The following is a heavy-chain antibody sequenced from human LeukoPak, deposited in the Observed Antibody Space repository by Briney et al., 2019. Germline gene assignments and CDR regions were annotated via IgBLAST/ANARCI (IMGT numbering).Heavy chain of an antibody. D-gene: IGHD3-22*01. V-gene: IGHV3-48*02. CDR2: IRSRSITI. CDR3: ARGSSGYYFGFDY. Sequence: SGGSLRLSCAASGFTFSIYSMNWVRQAPGEGLEWVSYIRSRSITIYYADSVKGRLSISRDNAKNSLYLQMDSLRDEDTAVYYCARGSSGYYFGFDYWGEGTLVTVSS. CDR1: GFTFSIYS. J-gene: IGHJ4*02.